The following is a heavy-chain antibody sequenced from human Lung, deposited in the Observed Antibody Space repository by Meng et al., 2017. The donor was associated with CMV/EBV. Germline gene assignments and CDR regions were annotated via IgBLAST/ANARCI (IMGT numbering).Heavy chain of an antibody. D-gene: IGHD2-2*01. Sequence: GGSLRLSCAASGFTFSSYEMNWVRQAPGKGLEWVSYISSSGSTIYYADSVKGRFTISRDNAKNSLYLQMNSLRAEDTAVYYCAIEVLVPAAIRYYYYGMDVWGQGTTVTVSS. CDR1: GFTFSSYE. V-gene: IGHV3-48*03. J-gene: IGHJ6*02. CDR3: AIEVLVPAAIRYYYYGMDV. CDR2: ISSSGSTI.